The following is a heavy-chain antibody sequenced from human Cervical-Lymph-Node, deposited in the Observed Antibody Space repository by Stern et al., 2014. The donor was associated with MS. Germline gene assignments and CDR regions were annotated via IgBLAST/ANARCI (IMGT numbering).Heavy chain of an antibody. CDR1: GYTFTDYY. CDR2: INPYNGGT. Sequence: QVQLVQSGAEVKNPGASVRVSCKASGYTFTDYYFHWVRQSSGQGLEWMGRINPYNGGTDYAQKFQGRVTITRDRSINTAYMHLSSLTSDDAAVYYCAREGSVTNALDIWGQGTMVAVPS. CDR3: AREGSVTNALDI. J-gene: IGHJ3*02. D-gene: IGHD3-10*01. V-gene: IGHV1-2*06.